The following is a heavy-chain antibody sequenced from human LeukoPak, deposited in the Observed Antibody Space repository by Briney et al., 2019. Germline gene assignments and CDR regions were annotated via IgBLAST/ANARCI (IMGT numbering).Heavy chain of an antibody. CDR1: GGSFSGYF. Sequence: SETLSLTCAVYGGSFSGYFWSWIRQPPGKGLEWIGEINDGESTNYNPSLKSRVTISVDTSKNQFSLKLSSVTAADTAVYYCARSNQYQLLLIWGQGTMVTVSS. D-gene: IGHD2-2*01. V-gene: IGHV4-34*01. CDR2: INDGEST. CDR3: ARSNQYQLLLI. J-gene: IGHJ3*02.